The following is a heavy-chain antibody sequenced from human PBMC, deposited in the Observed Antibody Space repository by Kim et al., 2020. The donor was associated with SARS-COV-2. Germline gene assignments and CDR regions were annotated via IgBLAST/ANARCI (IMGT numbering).Heavy chain of an antibody. V-gene: IGHV1-46*01. CDR2: INPSGGST. D-gene: IGHD3-16*01. CDR3: ARAAPGGVGDMWDWFDP. Sequence: ASVKVSCKASGYTFTSYYMHWVRQAPGQGLEWMGIINPSGGSTSYAQKFQGRVTMTRDTSTSTVYMELSSLRSEDTAVYYCARAAPGGVGDMWDWFDPWGQGTLVTVSS. CDR1: GYTFTSYY. J-gene: IGHJ5*02.